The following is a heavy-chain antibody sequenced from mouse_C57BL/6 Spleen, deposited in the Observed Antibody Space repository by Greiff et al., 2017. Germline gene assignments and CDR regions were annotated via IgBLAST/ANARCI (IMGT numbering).Heavy chain of an antibody. V-gene: IGHV1-26*01. CDR3: ARSNWDY. D-gene: IGHD4-1*01. CDR1: GYTFTDYY. CDR2: INPNNGGT. J-gene: IGHJ2*01. Sequence: EVKLMESGPELVKPGASVKISCKASGYTFTDYYMNWVKQSHGQSLEWIGDINPNNGGTSYNQKFKGKATLTVDKSSSTAYMELRSLTSEDSAVYYCARSNWDYWGQGTTLTVSS.